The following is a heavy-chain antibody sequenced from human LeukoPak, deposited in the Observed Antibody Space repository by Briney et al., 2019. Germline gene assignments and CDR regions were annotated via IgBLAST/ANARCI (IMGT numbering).Heavy chain of an antibody. J-gene: IGHJ4*02. Sequence: PGGSLRLSCAASGFTFSSYGMHWVRQAPGKGLEWVAVISYDGSNKYYADSVKGRFTISRDNSKNTLYLQMNSLRAEDTAVYYCARDRDTVTAHFDYWGQGTLVTVSS. CDR3: ARDRDTVTAHFDY. CDR2: ISYDGSNK. D-gene: IGHD4-11*01. V-gene: IGHV3-30*03. CDR1: GFTFSSYG.